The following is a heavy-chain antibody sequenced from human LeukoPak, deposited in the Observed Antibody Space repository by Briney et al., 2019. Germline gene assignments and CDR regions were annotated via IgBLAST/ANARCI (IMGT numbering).Heavy chain of an antibody. V-gene: IGHV1-69*06. CDR3: ARTQEGGYCSSTSCYAHAFDI. J-gene: IGHJ3*02. D-gene: IGHD2-2*01. CDR1: GGTFSSYA. CDR2: IIPIFGTA. Sequence: SVKVSCKASGGTFSSYAISWVRQAPGQGLEWMGGIIPIFGTANYAQKFQGRVTITADKSTSTACMELSSLRSEDTAVYYCARTQEGGYCSSTSCYAHAFDIWGQGTMVTVSS.